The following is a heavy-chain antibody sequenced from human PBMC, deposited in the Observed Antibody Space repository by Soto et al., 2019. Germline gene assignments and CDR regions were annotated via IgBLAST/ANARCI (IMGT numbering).Heavy chain of an antibody. V-gene: IGHV3-23*01. D-gene: IGHD2-2*02. CDR2: ISGSGGST. J-gene: IGHJ4*02. CDR1: GFTFSSYA. CDR3: AREMLCDSDNCYIDY. Sequence: GGSLRLSCAASGFTFSSYAMSWVRQAPGKGLEWVSAISGSGGSTYYADSVKGRFTISRDNSKNTLYLQMNSLRAEDTAVYYCAREMLCDSDNCYIDYWAQGTLVTVPS.